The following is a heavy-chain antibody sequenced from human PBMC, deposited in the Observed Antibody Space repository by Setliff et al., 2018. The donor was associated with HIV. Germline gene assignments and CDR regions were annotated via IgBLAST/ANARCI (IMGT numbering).Heavy chain of an antibody. V-gene: IGHV5-51*01. D-gene: IGHD3-22*01. CDR1: GYTFTSYW. Sequence: PGESLKISCKVSGYTFTSYWIGWVRQKPGKGLEWMGIIYPGDSDTRYSPSFQGQVTISAAKSISTAYLQWSSLKASDTAIYYCARHISYDGSDDQSRVYFDYWGRGTLVTSPQ. CDR3: ARHISYDGSDDQSRVYFDY. J-gene: IGHJ4*02. CDR2: IYPGDSDT.